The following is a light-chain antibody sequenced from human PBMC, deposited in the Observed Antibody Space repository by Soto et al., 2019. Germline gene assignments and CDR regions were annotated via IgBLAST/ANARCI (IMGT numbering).Light chain of an antibody. Sequence: DIQMTQSPSTLSASVGDRVTITCRASQSIGSWLAWYQQKPGKAPKVLIYKASSLESGVPSRFSGSGSGTEFTLTISNLQPDDFATYYCQQYNSFRTFGQGTKVDIK. CDR2: KAS. CDR3: QQYNSFRT. J-gene: IGKJ1*01. CDR1: QSIGSW. V-gene: IGKV1-5*03.